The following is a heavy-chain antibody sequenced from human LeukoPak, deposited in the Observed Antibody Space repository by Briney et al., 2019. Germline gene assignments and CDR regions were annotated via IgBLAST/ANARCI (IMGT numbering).Heavy chain of an antibody. D-gene: IGHD3-10*02. Sequence: GGSLRLSCAASGFTFSGYSMNWVRQAPGKGLEWVSYISSSSSTIYYADSVKGRFTISRDNAKNSLYLQMNSLRAEDTAVYYCAELGITMIGGVWGKGTTVTISS. CDR2: ISSSSSTI. V-gene: IGHV3-48*01. CDR1: GFTFSGYS. CDR3: AELGITMIGGV. J-gene: IGHJ6*04.